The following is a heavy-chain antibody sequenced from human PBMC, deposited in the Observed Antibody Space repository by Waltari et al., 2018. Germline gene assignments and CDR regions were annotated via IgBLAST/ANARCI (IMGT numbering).Heavy chain of an antibody. Sequence: QVQLQESGPGLVKASETLSLTCGAPGYFISSGYYWGWIRRPPGKGLEWIGSIIHSGSTYYNPSLKSRVTISVDTSKNQFTLNLNSVTAADTAVYYCVRVSNQWYFDLWGRGTLVSVSS. CDR2: IIHSGST. J-gene: IGHJ2*01. V-gene: IGHV4-38-2*01. CDR3: VRVSNQWYFDL. CDR1: GYFISSGYY. D-gene: IGHD3-3*02.